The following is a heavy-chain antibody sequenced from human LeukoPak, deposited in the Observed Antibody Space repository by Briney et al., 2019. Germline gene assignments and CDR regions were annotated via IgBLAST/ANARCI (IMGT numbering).Heavy chain of an antibody. CDR2: ISSSSSYI. J-gene: IGHJ6*03. V-gene: IGHV3-21*01. CDR3: ARASGWYERGPDYYYYMDV. Sequence: GGSLRLSCAASGFTFSSYTMNWVRQAPGKGLQSVSFISSSSSYIYYADSVKGRFTISRDNSKNSLYLQMNSLRAEDTAVYYCARASGWYERGPDYYYYMDVWGKGTTVTVSS. CDR1: GFTFSSYT. D-gene: IGHD6-19*01.